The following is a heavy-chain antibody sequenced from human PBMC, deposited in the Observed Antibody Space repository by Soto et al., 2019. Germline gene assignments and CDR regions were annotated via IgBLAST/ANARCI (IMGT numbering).Heavy chain of an antibody. CDR2: IYYSGST. CDR3: ARRPLSMVRGVISFYFDY. J-gene: IGHJ4*02. V-gene: IGHV4-39*01. Sequence: SETLSLTCTVSGGSISSSSYYWGWIRQPPGKGLEWIGSIYYSGSTYYNPSLKSRVTISVDTSKNQFSLKLSSVTAADTAVYYCARRPLSMVRGVISFYFDYWGRGTLVTVSS. D-gene: IGHD3-10*01. CDR1: GGSISSSSYY.